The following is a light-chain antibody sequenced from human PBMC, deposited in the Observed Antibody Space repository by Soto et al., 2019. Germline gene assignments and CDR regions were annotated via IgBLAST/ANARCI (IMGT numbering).Light chain of an antibody. CDR1: SSDVGGNKY. CDR3: SAFTGTTYV. V-gene: IGLV2-14*03. J-gene: IGLJ1*01. Sequence: SVLTQPASVSGSHGQSIPISGTGTSSDVGGNKYVSWYQHYPGKAPKLMICDVSNRPSGVSNRFSGSKSGNTASLTISGLQAEDEADYYCSAFTGTTYVFGTGTKVTVL. CDR2: DVS.